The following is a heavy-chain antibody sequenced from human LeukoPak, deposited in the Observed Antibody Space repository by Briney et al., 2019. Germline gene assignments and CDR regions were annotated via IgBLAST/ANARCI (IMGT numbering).Heavy chain of an antibody. CDR2: IYTSGST. J-gene: IGHJ4*02. CDR3: ARDSPPGAPLG. V-gene: IGHV4-61*02. Sequence: SETLSLTCTVSGGSISSGSYYWSWIRQPAGKGLEWIGRIYTSGSTNYNPSLKSRVTISVDTSKNQFSLKLSSVTAADTAVYYCARDSPPGAPLGWGQGTLVTVPS. D-gene: IGHD4-17*01. CDR1: GGSISSGSYY.